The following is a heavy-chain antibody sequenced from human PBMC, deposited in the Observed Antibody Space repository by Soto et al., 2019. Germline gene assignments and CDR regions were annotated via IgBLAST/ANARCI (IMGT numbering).Heavy chain of an antibody. D-gene: IGHD6-13*01. J-gene: IGHJ5*02. CDR2: IIPIFGTA. CDR1: GGTFSSYA. CDR3: AICPAAGTPHLFYP. Sequence: GASVKVSCKASGGTFSSYAISWVRQAPGQGLEWMGGIIPIFGTANYAQKFQGRVTITADESTSTAYMELSSLRSEDTAVYYCAICPAAGTPHLFYPWGQGTLVTVSA. V-gene: IGHV1-69*13.